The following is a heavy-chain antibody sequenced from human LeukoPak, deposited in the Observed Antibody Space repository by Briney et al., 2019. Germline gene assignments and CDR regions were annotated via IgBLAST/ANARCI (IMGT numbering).Heavy chain of an antibody. CDR3: ARDNYYDSSGPDGY. J-gene: IGHJ4*02. CDR1: GYTFTGYY. D-gene: IGHD3-22*01. CDR2: INPNSGGT. V-gene: IGHV1-2*02. Sequence: ASVKVSCKASGYTFTGYYMHWVRQAPGQGLEWMGWINPNSGGTNYAQKFQGRVTMTRDTSISTAYMELSRLRSDDTAVYYCARDNYYDSSGPDGYWGQGTLVTVSS.